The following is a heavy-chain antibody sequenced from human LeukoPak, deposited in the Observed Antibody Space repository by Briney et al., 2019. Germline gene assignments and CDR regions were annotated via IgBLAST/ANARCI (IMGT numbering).Heavy chain of an antibody. Sequence: GGSLRLSCAASGFTFSSYAMSWVRQAPGKGLEWVSAISGSGGSTYYADSVKGRFTISRDNSKNTLYLQMNSLRAEDTAIYYCAKDLPYYDFWSGYFSSVYYGMDVWGQGTTVTVSS. J-gene: IGHJ6*02. CDR3: AKDLPYYDFWSGYFSSVYYGMDV. CDR1: GFTFSSYA. D-gene: IGHD3-3*01. CDR2: ISGSGGST. V-gene: IGHV3-23*01.